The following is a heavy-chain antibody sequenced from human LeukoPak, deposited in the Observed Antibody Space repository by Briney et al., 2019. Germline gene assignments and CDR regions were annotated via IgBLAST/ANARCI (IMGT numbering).Heavy chain of an antibody. CDR1: GGSISSGLYS. J-gene: IGHJ4*02. CDR3: ARALGPYYFDY. Sequence: SETLSLTCDVSGGSISSGLYSWSWIRQPLGEGLEWIGYIYHTGSTYYNPSLKSRVTISVDTSKNQFSLRLSSVTAADTAVYYCARALGPYYFDYWGQGTLVTVSS. CDR2: IYHTGST. V-gene: IGHV4-30-2*01. D-gene: IGHD3-16*01.